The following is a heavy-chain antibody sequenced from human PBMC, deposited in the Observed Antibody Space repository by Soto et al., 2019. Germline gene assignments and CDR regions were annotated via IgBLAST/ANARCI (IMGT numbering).Heavy chain of an antibody. D-gene: IGHD3-10*01. J-gene: IGHJ3*02. CDR1: GGSFSGYY. Sequence: SETLSLTCAVSGGSFSGYYWSWIRQPPGKGLEWIGEINHSGSTNYNPSLKSRVTISVDTSKNQFSLKLSSVTAADTAVYYCRRSITMVRGSSSGAFDIWGQGTMVTVSS. CDR2: INHSGST. CDR3: RRSITMVRGSSSGAFDI. V-gene: IGHV4-34*01.